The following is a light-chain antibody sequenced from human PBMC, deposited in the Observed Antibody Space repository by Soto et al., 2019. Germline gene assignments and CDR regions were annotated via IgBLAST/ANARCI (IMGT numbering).Light chain of an antibody. Sequence: DIQMTQSPSTLSASVGDRVTITCRPSQSISSWLAWYQQKPGKAPNLLIYKASSLESGVPSRFSGSGTGTEFTLTIISLQPDDFATYYCQQYNSYPWTFGQGTKVEIK. CDR1: QSISSW. V-gene: IGKV1-5*03. J-gene: IGKJ1*01. CDR3: QQYNSYPWT. CDR2: KAS.